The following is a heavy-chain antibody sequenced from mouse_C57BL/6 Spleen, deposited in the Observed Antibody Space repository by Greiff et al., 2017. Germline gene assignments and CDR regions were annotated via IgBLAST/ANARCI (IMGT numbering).Heavy chain of an antibody. Sequence: VHVKQSVAELVRPGASVKLSCTASGFNIKNTYMHWVKQRPEQGLEWIGRIDPANGNTKYAPKFQGKATITADTSSNTAYLQLSSLTSEDTAIYYCARALHYSNYGFAYWGQGTLVTVSA. CDR3: ARALHYSNYGFAY. D-gene: IGHD2-5*01. J-gene: IGHJ3*01. CDR2: IDPANGNT. CDR1: GFNIKNTY. V-gene: IGHV14-3*01.